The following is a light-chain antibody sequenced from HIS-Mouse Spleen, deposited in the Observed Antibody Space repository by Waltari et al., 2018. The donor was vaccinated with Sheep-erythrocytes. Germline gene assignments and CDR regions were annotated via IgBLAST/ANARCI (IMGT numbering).Light chain of an antibody. Sequence: GQSITISCTGTSSDVGGYNYVSWYQQHPGKAPKLIIYDVSNRPSGVSNRFSGSKSGNTASLTISGLQAEDEADYYCSSYTSSSTFVVFGGGTKLTVL. CDR2: DVS. CDR3: SSYTSSSTFVV. V-gene: IGLV2-14*03. CDR1: SSDVGGYNY. J-gene: IGLJ2*01.